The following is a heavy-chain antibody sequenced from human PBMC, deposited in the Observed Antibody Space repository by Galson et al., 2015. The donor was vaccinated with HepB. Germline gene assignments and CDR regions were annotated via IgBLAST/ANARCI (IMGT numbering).Heavy chain of an antibody. CDR1: GYSFTNYG. CDR3: ARLDTAGDH. CDR2: INTSGGST. V-gene: IGHV1-46*01. Sequence: SVKVSCKASGYSFTNYGINWVRQAPGQGLEWMALINTSGGSTSYARKFQGRVTVTRDTSTNTAYMEMSSLRSADTAIYYCARLDTAGDHWGQGTLVTVSS. D-gene: IGHD5-18*01. J-gene: IGHJ4*02.